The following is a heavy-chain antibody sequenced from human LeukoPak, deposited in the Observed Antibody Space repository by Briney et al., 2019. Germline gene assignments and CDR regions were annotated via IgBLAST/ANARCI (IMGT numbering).Heavy chain of an antibody. CDR2: IKQDGSEK. J-gene: IGHJ4*02. CDR1: GFTFSSCW. Sequence: GGSLRLSCAASGFTFSSCWMSWVRQAPGKGLEWVANIKQDGSEKYYVDSVKGRFTISRDNAKNSLYLQMNSLRAEDTAVYYCARGRANFDYWGQGTLVTVSS. V-gene: IGHV3-7*01. CDR3: ARGRANFDY.